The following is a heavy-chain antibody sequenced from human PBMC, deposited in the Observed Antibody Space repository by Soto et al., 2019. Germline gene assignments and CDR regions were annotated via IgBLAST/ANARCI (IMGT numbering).Heavy chain of an antibody. CDR2: IYYSGST. J-gene: IGHJ4*02. D-gene: IGHD3-3*01. CDR3: ARRQYSDFWSGYYILEY. CDR1: GGSISSYY. V-gene: IGHV4-59*01. Sequence: SETLSLTCTVSGGSISSYYWSWIRQPPGKGLEWIGYIYYSGSTNYNPSLTSRVTISVDTSKNQFSLKLSSVTAADTAVYYCARRQYSDFWSGYYILEYWGQGTLVTVSS.